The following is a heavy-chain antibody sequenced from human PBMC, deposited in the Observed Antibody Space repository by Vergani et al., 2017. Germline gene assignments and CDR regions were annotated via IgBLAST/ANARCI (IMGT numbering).Heavy chain of an antibody. CDR2: IQFDGSNQ. CDR1: GFTFSNYD. Sequence: QVQLVESGGGVVQRGGSLRLSCATSGFTFSNYDMQWIRQGPGKGLEFVAFIQFDGSNQYYADSVKGRFTLSRDSSKNTLYLQMNSLRTDDTATYYCAKHFRGWGIDYWGQGTQVIVSS. D-gene: IGHD3-16*01. V-gene: IGHV3-30*02. J-gene: IGHJ4*02. CDR3: AKHFRGWGIDY.